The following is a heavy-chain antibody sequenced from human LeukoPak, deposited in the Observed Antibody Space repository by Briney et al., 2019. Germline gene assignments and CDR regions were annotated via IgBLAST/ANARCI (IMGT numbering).Heavy chain of an antibody. CDR2: INHSGST. J-gene: IGHJ4*02. D-gene: IGHD5-24*01. CDR1: GGSFSGYY. Sequence: SETLSLTCAVYGGSFSGYYWSWIRQPPGKGLEWIGEINHSGSTNYNPSLKSRVTISVDTSKNQFSLKLSSVTAADTAVYYCAREARWLQLLGYDYWGQGTLVTVSS. V-gene: IGHV4-34*01. CDR3: AREARWLQLLGYDY.